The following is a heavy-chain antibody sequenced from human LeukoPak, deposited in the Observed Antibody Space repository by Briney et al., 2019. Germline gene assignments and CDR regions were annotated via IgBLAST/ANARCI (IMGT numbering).Heavy chain of an antibody. CDR2: INAGNGNI. D-gene: IGHD2-2*01. CDR1: GHTSTTYA. J-gene: IGHJ6*02. V-gene: IGHV1-3*01. CDR3: ARGYCSSTSCYMDV. Sequence: EASVKVSCKASGHTSTTYAIHWVRQAPGQGLEWMGWINAGNGNIKYSQKLQGRVTITGDTSASTAYMELSSLRSEDTTVYYCARGYCSSTSCYMDVWGQGTTV.